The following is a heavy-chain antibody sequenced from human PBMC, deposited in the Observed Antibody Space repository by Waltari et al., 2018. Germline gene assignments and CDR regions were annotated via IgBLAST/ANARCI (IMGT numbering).Heavy chain of an antibody. CDR2: ISGSGGST. CDR1: GFTFSSYA. CDR3: AKEITHYYDSSGPLGY. J-gene: IGHJ4*02. D-gene: IGHD3-22*01. Sequence: EVQLLESGGGLVQPGGSLRLSCAASGFTFSSYAMSWVRQAPGKGLEWVSAISGSGGSTYYADSVKGRFTISRDNSKNTLYLQMNSLRAEDTAVYYCAKEITHYYDSSGPLGYWGQGTLVTVSS. V-gene: IGHV3-23*01.